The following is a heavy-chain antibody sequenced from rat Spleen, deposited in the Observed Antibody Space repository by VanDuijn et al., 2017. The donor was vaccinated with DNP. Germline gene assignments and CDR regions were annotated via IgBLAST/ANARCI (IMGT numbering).Heavy chain of an antibody. J-gene: IGHJ4*01. Sequence: EVQLVESGGDLVQPGRSLKLSCVASGFTFNNYWMTWIRQVPGKGLEWVASITSSGGSTYYPDSVKGRFTISRDNAKNTLSLQMNSLRSEDTATYYCARDRATEGPGAMDAWGQGTSVTVSS. V-gene: IGHV5-31*01. CDR2: ITSSGGST. CDR1: GFTFNNYW. D-gene: IGHD1-11*01. CDR3: ARDRATEGPGAMDA.